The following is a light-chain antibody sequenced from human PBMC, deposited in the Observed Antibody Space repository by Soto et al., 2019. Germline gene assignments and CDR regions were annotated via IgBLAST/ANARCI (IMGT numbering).Light chain of an antibody. Sequence: IVMTQSPSTLSVSPGEGATLSCRASQSIASSLAWYQQKPGQAPRLLIYGASTRATGVPARFSGSGSGTEFTLTISSLQSEDFAVYYCQQYDNWPPSITFGQGTRLEIK. CDR2: GAS. CDR3: QQYDNWPPSIT. V-gene: IGKV3-15*01. J-gene: IGKJ5*01. CDR1: QSIASS.